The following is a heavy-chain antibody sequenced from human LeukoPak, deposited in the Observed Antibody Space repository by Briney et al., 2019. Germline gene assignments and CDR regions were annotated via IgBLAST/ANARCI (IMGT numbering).Heavy chain of an antibody. J-gene: IGHJ4*02. CDR1: GCTFTHFW. CDR3: ATNYYGRFDY. D-gene: IGHD3-10*01. CDR2: IKTDGSEK. Sequence: GGSLRLSCAASGCTFTHFWMTWVRQAPGKGLEWVANIKTDGSEKHYVDSANGRFTISRDNAKNSLSLEMNSLRDEDTAVYYCATNYYGRFDYWGQGTLVTVSS. V-gene: IGHV3-7*05.